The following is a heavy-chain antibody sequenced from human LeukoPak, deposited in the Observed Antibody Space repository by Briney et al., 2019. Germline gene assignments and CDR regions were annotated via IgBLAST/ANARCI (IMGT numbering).Heavy chain of an antibody. CDR1: SGSISTYY. D-gene: IGHD6-13*01. V-gene: IGHV4-38-2*02. CDR2: IYHSGST. Sequence: SETLSLTCSVSSGSISTYYWSWIRQPPGKGLEWIGSIYHSGSTYYNPSLKSRVTISVDTSKNQFSLKLSSVTAADTAVYYCARDGELLSSSWYWFDPWGQGTLVTVSS. J-gene: IGHJ5*02. CDR3: ARDGELLSSSWYWFDP.